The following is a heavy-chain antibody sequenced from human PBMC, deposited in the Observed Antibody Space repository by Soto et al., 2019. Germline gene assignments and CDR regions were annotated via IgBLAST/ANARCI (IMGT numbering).Heavy chain of an antibody. D-gene: IGHD3-22*01. V-gene: IGHV4-31*03. CDR3: AREISYYDSSGYYYVYFDY. CDR1: GGSISSGGYY. Sequence: QVQLQESGPGLVKPSQTLSLTCTVSGGSISSGGYYWSWIRQHPGKGLEWIGYIYYSGSTYYNPSLKSRDTLSVDTSKNQFSLKLSSVTAADTAVYYCAREISYYDSSGYYYVYFDYWGQGTLVTVSS. J-gene: IGHJ4*02. CDR2: IYYSGST.